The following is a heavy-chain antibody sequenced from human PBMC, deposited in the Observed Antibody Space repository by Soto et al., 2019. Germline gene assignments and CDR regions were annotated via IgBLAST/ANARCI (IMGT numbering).Heavy chain of an antibody. D-gene: IGHD5-12*01. CDR2: ISYEGYNN. V-gene: IGHV3-30-3*01. CDR3: ARDVGSGYGYNGVDV. Sequence: QVQLVESGGGVVQPGRSLRLSCEASGFTFRTYAIHWVRQAPGKGLEWLAVISYEGYNNIFGDSAKGRFTISRDNTKNTVYLQMNSLRPEDTAVYYCARDVGSGYGYNGVDVWGQGILVTVSS. J-gene: IGHJ4*02. CDR1: GFTFRTYA.